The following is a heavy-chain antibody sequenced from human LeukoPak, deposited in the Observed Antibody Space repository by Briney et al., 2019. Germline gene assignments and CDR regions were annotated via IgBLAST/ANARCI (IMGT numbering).Heavy chain of an antibody. CDR3: ARALGEGGAALFDY. CDR2: IYYSGST. J-gene: IGHJ4*02. CDR1: GGSISSYY. V-gene: IGHV4-59*01. Sequence: SETLSLTCTVSGGSISSYYWSWIRQPPGKGLEWIGYIYYSGSTNYNPSLKGRVTISVDTSKNQFSLKLSSVTAADTAVYYCARALGEGGAALFDYWGQGTLVTVSS. D-gene: IGHD6-25*01.